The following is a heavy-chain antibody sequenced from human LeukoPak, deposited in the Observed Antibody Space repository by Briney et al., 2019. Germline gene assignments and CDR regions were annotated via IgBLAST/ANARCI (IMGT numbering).Heavy chain of an antibody. CDR2: INGDGRST. D-gene: IGHD6-13*01. CDR3: AKDSSSWFEYFQH. V-gene: IGHV3-64*04. Sequence: TGGSLRLSCSASGFTFSSYTMYWVRQAPGKGLEFLSVINGDGRSTYYADSVKGRFTLSRDNSKNTLYLQMNSLRAEDTAVYYCAKDSSSWFEYFQHWGQGTLVTVSS. CDR1: GFTFSSYT. J-gene: IGHJ1*01.